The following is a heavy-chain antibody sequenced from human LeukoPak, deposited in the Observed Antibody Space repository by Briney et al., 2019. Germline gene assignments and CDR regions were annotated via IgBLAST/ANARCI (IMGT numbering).Heavy chain of an antibody. Sequence: SETLSLTCTVSGCSISSGGYYWSWIRQHPGKGLEWIGYIYYSGSTYYNPSLKSRVTISVDTSKNQFSLKLSSVTAADTAVYYCARGLTGTHWGHFDYWGQGTLVTVSS. CDR3: ARGLTGTHWGHFDY. J-gene: IGHJ4*02. V-gene: IGHV4-31*03. CDR2: IYYSGST. CDR1: GCSISSGGYY. D-gene: IGHD1-20*01.